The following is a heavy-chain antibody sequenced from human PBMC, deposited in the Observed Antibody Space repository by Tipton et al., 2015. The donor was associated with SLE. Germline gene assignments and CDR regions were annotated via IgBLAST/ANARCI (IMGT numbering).Heavy chain of an antibody. CDR2: INHSGST. J-gene: IGHJ5*02. D-gene: IGHD3-10*01. V-gene: IGHV4-39*07. CDR3: ARGRTYGSGRLDP. Sequence: TLSLTCTVSGGSISSSSYYWSWIRQPPGKGLEWIGEINHSGSTNHNPSLKSRVTISVDTSKNQFSLKLSSVTAADTAVYYCARGRTYGSGRLDPWGQGTLVTVSS. CDR1: GGSISSSSYY.